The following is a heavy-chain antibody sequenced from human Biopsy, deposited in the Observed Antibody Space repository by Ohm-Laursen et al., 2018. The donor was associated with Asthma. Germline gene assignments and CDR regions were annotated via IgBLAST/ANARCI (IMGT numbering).Heavy chain of an antibody. Sequence: GSSVKVSCNASGYTFINYAIHWVRQAPGQRLEWMGWINAGNGNTKYSEKFQGRVTITRDTSASTAYMELSSLRSEDTAVYYCARTYYDFLTGQVNDALAMWGQGTVVTVSS. V-gene: IGHV1-3*01. CDR1: GYTFINYA. D-gene: IGHD3-9*01. CDR2: INAGNGNT. CDR3: ARTYYDFLTGQVNDALAM. J-gene: IGHJ3*02.